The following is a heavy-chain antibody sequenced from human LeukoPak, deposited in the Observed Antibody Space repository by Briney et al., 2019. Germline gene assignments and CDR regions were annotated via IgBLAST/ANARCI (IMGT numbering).Heavy chain of an antibody. J-gene: IGHJ6*04. V-gene: IGHV3-23*01. CDR3: AELGITMIGGV. CDR1: GSSFSSYG. D-gene: IGHD3-10*02. Sequence: GGTLRLSCAASGSSFSSYGISWVRQAPGKGLEWVSTINTSGGTTYYADSVKGRFTVSRDNSKNSLYLQMNSLRAEDTAVYYCAELGITMIGGVWGKGTTVTISS. CDR2: INTSGGTT.